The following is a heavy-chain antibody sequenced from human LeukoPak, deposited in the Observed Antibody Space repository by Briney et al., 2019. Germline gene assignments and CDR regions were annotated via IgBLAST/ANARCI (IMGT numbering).Heavy chain of an antibody. CDR1: GYTFTSYG. V-gene: IGHV1-18*01. J-gene: IGHJ4*02. D-gene: IGHD6-19*01. Sequence: GASAKVSCKASGYTFTSYGISWVRQAPGQGLEWMGWISAYNGNTNYAQKLQGRVTMTTDTSTSTAYMELKSLRSDDTAVYYCARDASIAVAGSFDYWGQGTLATVSS. CDR3: ARDASIAVAGSFDY. CDR2: ISAYNGNT.